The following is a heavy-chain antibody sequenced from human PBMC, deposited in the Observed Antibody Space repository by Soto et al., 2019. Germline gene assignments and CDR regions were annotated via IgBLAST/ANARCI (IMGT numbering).Heavy chain of an antibody. CDR1: GYTLTSYG. CDR2: ISAYNGNT. CDR3: ARDGRIQLWSPNYYGMDV. Sequence: QVQLVQSGAEVKKPGASVKVSCKASGYTLTSYGISWVRQAPGQGLEWMGWISAYNGNTNYAQKLQGRVTMTTDTSTSTAYMELRSLRSDDKAVYYCARDGRIQLWSPNYYGMDVWGQGTTVTVSS. D-gene: IGHD5-18*01. V-gene: IGHV1-18*04. J-gene: IGHJ6*02.